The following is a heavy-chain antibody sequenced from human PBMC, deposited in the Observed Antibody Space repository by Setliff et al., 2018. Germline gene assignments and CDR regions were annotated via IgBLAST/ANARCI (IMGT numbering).Heavy chain of an antibody. CDR2: IIATVGGV. CDR1: GGTFSDNA. J-gene: IGHJ4*02. Sequence: SVKVSCKTSGGTFSDNAMSWVRQAPGQGPEWMGGIIATVGGVSYAQKFQGRVTITADESTTTVYMELSSLTSEDTAMYYCARDPRDVYRRGGDCWGQGTLVT. D-gene: IGHD4-4*01. V-gene: IGHV1-69*13. CDR3: ARDPRDVYRRGGDC.